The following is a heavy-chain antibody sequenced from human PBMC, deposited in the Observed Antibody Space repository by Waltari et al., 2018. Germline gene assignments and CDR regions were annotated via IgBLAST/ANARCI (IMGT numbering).Heavy chain of an antibody. D-gene: IGHD6-19*01. J-gene: IGHJ6*02. CDR2: IYYSGST. CDR3: ARVLGDSSFYYGMDV. CDR1: GGSISSYY. V-gene: IGHV4-59*01. Sequence: QVQLQESGPGLVKPSETLSLTCTVSGGSISSYYWSWIRQPPGKGLEWIGYIYYSGSTNYNPSLKSRVTISVDTSKNQFSLKLSSVTAADTAVYYCARVLGDSSFYYGMDVWGQGTTVTVSS.